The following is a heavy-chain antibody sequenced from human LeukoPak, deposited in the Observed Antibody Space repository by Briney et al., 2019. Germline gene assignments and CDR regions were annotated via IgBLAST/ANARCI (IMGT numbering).Heavy chain of an antibody. CDR3: AQGSTRNYYGMDV. Sequence: GGSLRLSCAASGFTFSSYAISWVRQAPGQGLEWMGGIIPIFGTANYAQKFQGRVTITADESTSTAYMELSSLGSEDTAVYYCAQGSTRNYYGMDVWGQGTTVTVSS. CDR1: GFTFSSYA. CDR2: IIPIFGTA. D-gene: IGHD6-6*01. V-gene: IGHV1-69*01. J-gene: IGHJ6*02.